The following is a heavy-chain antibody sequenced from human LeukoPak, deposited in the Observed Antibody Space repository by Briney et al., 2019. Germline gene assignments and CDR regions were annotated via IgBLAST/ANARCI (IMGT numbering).Heavy chain of an antibody. Sequence: QSGGSLRLSCAASGFTFSSYWMSWVRQAPGKGLEWVANIKQDGSEKYYVDSVKGRFTISRDNAKNSLYLQMNSLRAEDTAVYYCARSAMAKDFWSGYSYYYMDVWGKGTTVTVSS. J-gene: IGHJ6*03. CDR2: IKQDGSEK. CDR3: ARSAMAKDFWSGYSYYYMDV. V-gene: IGHV3-7*01. D-gene: IGHD3-3*01. CDR1: GFTFSSYW.